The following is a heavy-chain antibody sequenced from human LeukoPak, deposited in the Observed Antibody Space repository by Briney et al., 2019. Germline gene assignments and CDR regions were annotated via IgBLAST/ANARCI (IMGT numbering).Heavy chain of an antibody. D-gene: IGHD3-22*01. CDR1: GGSINSGDYY. V-gene: IGHV4-31*03. Sequence: SETLSLTCTVSGGSINSGDYYWGWIRQPPGKGLEWIGYIYYSGSTYYNPSLKSRVTISVDTSKNQFSLKLSSVTAADTAVYYCARVRSGYYYVPDYWGQGTLVTVSS. CDR2: IYYSGST. J-gene: IGHJ4*02. CDR3: ARVRSGYYYVPDY.